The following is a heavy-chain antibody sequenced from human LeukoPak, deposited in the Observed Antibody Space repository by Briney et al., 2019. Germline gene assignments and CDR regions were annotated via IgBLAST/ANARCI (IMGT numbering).Heavy chain of an antibody. CDR3: ARGANFYYYGMDV. Sequence: KPSETLSLTCAVYGGSFSGYYWSWIRQPSGKGLEWIGEINHSGSTNYNPSLKSRVTISVDTPKNQFSLKLSSVTAADTAVYYCARGANFYYYGMDVWGQGTTVTVSS. CDR1: GGSFSGYY. CDR2: INHSGST. D-gene: IGHD2-15*01. J-gene: IGHJ6*02. V-gene: IGHV4-34*01.